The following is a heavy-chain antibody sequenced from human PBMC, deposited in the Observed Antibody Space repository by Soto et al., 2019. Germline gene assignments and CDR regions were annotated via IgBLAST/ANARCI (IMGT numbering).Heavy chain of an antibody. CDR1: GGSFSGYY. Sequence: SETLSLTCAVYGGSFSGYYWSWIRQPPGKGLEWIGEINHSGSTNYNPSLKSRVTISVDTSKNQFSLKLSSVTAADTAVYYCARSYYDSSGYGSYYFDYWGQGTLVTVSS. CDR2: INHSGST. V-gene: IGHV4-34*01. J-gene: IGHJ4*02. CDR3: ARSYYDSSGYGSYYFDY. D-gene: IGHD3-22*01.